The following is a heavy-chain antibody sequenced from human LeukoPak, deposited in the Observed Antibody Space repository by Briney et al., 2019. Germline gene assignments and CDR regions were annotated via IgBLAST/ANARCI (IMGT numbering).Heavy chain of an antibody. D-gene: IGHD6-19*01. CDR3: ARDPVAGLAVAGTEGY. J-gene: IGHJ4*02. Sequence: GASVKVSCKASGYTFTSYYMHWVRQAPGQGLEWMGWINPNSGGTNYAQKFQGRVTMTRDTSISTAYIELSRLRSDDTAVYYCARDPVAGLAVAGTEGYWGQGTLVTVSS. CDR1: GYTFTSYY. V-gene: IGHV1-2*02. CDR2: INPNSGGT.